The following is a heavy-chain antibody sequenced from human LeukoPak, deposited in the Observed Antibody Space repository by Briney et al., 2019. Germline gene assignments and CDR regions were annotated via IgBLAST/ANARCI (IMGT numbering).Heavy chain of an antibody. CDR1: GFTFSSYN. CDR2: ISSSSSYI. V-gene: IGHV3-21*01. Sequence: PGGSLRLSCAASGFTFSSYNMNWVRQAPGKGLEWVSSISSSSSYIYYADSVKGRFTISRYNAKNSLYLPMNSLRAEDTAVYYCARTNPFQIHDILAGSRYDAFDIWGQGKMVTVSS. CDR3: ARTNPFQIHDILAGSRYDAFDI. J-gene: IGHJ3*02. D-gene: IGHD3-9*01.